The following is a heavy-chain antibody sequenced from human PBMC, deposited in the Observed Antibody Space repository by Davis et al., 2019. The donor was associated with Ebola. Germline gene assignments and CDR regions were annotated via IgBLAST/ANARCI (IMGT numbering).Heavy chain of an antibody. CDR1: GGTFSSFD. CDR2: IIPIDGTA. D-gene: IGHD5-18*01. Sequence: SVKVSCKASGGTFSSFDISWVRQAPGQGLEWMGGIIPIDGTASYAQKFQGRVTITADKSTRTAYMELSSLRSEDTAVYYCARDSSGQLWPDTGWFDPWGQGTLVTVSS. V-gene: IGHV1-69*06. CDR3: ARDSSGQLWPDTGWFDP. J-gene: IGHJ5*02.